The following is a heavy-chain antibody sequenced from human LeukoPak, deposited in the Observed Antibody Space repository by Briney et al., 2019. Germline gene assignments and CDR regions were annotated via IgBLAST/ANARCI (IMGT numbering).Heavy chain of an antibody. Sequence: GGSLRLSCAASGFTFRGYALTWVRQVPGKGLQWVSTIRATAGTTYYTDSVKGRFTISRDNSKNTVFLQMNSLRAEGTAVYYCAKGGYTSHYDYWGQGILVTVSS. V-gene: IGHV3-23*01. CDR1: GFTFRGYA. CDR3: AKGGYTSHYDY. CDR2: IRATAGTT. J-gene: IGHJ4*02. D-gene: IGHD5-12*01.